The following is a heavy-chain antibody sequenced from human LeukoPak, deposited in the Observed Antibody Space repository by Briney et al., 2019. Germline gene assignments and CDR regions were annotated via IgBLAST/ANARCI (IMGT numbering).Heavy chain of an antibody. D-gene: IGHD2-15*01. CDR3: ARGLVVVAATGWFDP. J-gene: IGHJ5*02. Sequence: ASVKVSCKASGGTFSSYAISWVRQAPGQGLEWMGWINPNSGGTNYTQKFQGRVTMTRDTSISTAYMELSRLRSDDTAVYYCARGLVVVAATGWFDPWGQGTLVTVSS. CDR2: INPNSGGT. V-gene: IGHV1-2*02. CDR1: GGTFSSYA.